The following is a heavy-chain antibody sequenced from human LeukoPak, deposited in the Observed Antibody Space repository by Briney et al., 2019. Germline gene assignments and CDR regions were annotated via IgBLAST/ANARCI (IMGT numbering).Heavy chain of an antibody. CDR3: ARDSLNNYFDP. J-gene: IGHJ5*02. D-gene: IGHD4-11*01. CDR1: GYSISSGYY. Sequence: SETLSLTCTVSGYSISSGYYWGWIRQPPGKGLEWIGSIYHSGSTYYNPSLKSRVTISVDTSKNQFSLKLSSETAADTAVYYCARDSLNNYFDPWGQGTLVTVSS. CDR2: IYHSGST. V-gene: IGHV4-38-2*02.